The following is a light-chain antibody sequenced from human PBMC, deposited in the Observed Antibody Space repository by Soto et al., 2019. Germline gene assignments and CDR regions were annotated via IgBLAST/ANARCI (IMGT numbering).Light chain of an antibody. Sequence: DIHMTQSPSSVSASVGDIVTITCRASQSISNRLAWYQQKPGKAPKLLIYDASSLESGVPSRFSGSGSGTEFTLTISSLQPDDFATYYCQQYNSYPWTFGQGTKVDIK. V-gene: IGKV1-5*01. CDR3: QQYNSYPWT. CDR1: QSISNR. J-gene: IGKJ1*01. CDR2: DAS.